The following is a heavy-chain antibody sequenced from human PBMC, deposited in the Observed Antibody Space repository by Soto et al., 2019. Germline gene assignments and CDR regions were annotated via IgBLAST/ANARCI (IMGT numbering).Heavy chain of an antibody. J-gene: IGHJ6*02. Sequence: PSETLSLTCAVSGGSISSGDYYWSWIRQPPGKGLEWIGYIYYSGSTYYNPSLKSRVTISVDTSKNQFSLKLSSVTAADTAVYYCARAGVVTASYGMDVWGQGTTVTVSS. V-gene: IGHV4-30-4*01. CDR3: ARAGVVTASYGMDV. CDR2: IYYSGST. CDR1: GGSISSGDYY. D-gene: IGHD2-21*02.